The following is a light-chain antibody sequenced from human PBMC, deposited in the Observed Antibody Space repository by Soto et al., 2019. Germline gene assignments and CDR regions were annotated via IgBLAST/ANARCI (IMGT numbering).Light chain of an antibody. V-gene: IGKV1-5*01. CDR1: QSINNR. Sequence: IQMTQSPSTLSASIGDRVTITCRASQSINNRLAWYQQMPGKAPNLLIYDASSLESGVPSRFRDSGSETEFTLTISGLQPDDFATYYCQQFIDGWTFGQGTKVEIK. CDR3: QQFIDGWT. J-gene: IGKJ1*01. CDR2: DAS.